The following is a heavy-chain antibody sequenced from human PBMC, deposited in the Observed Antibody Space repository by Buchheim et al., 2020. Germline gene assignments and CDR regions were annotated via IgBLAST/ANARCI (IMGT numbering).Heavy chain of an antibody. CDR1: GFTFSSYA. CDR3: ARGWGYSDY. J-gene: IGHJ4*02. V-gene: IGHV3-30*04. D-gene: IGHD6-13*01. CDR2: ISYDGSNK. Sequence: QVQLVESGGGVVQPGRSLRLSCAASGFTFSSYAMHWVRQAPGKGLEWVAVISYDGSNKYYADSVKGRFTISRYNSKNTLYLQMNSLRAEDTAVYYCARGWGYSDYWGQGTL.